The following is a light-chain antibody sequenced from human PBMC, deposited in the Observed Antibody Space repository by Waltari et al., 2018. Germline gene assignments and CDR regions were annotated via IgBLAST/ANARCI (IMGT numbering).Light chain of an antibody. CDR3: QNHERLPAT. Sequence: VLTPSPGSLSLSAGERATLSCRASQSVSKYLAWYQQRPGQAPRLLIYAASTRATGVSDRFSGSGFGTDFSLTISRLEPEDVAVYFCQNHERLPATFGQGTKVEIK. V-gene: IGKV3-20*01. CDR1: QSVSKY. CDR2: AAS. J-gene: IGKJ1*01.